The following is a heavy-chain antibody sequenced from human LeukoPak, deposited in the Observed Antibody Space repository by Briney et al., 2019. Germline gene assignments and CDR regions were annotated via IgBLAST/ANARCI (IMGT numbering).Heavy chain of an antibody. Sequence: GGSLRLSCAASGFTFSSYEMNWVRQAPGKGLEWVSYISSSGSTIYYADSVKGRFTISRDNAKNSLYLQMNSLRAEDTAVYYCARVGIQRWLPLDYWGQGTLVTVSS. CDR1: GFTFSSYE. CDR3: ARVGIQRWLPLDY. CDR2: ISSSGSTI. J-gene: IGHJ4*02. D-gene: IGHD5-18*01. V-gene: IGHV3-48*03.